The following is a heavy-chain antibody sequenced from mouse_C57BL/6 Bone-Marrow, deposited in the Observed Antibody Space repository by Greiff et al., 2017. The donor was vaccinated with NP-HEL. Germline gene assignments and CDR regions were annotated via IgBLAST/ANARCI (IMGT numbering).Heavy chain of an antibody. CDR2: IYPGDGDT. Sequence: QVQLKQSGPELVKPGASVKISCKASGYAFSSSWMNWVKQRPGKGLEWIGRIYPGDGDTNYNGKFKGKATLTADKSSSTAYMQLSSLTSEDSAVYFCARGYYPARFAYWGQGTLVTVSA. CDR3: ARGYYPARFAY. CDR1: GYAFSSSW. J-gene: IGHJ3*01. V-gene: IGHV1-82*01. D-gene: IGHD3-1*01.